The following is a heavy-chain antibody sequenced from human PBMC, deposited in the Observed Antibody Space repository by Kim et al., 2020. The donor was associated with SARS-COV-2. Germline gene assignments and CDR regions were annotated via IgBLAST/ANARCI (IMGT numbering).Heavy chain of an antibody. CDR1: GFTFSSYA. CDR2: ISYDGSNK. D-gene: IGHD3-9*01. J-gene: IGHJ3*02. V-gene: IGHV3-30*04. CDR3: ARDHGVLRYFDWFGSDAFDI. Sequence: GGSLRLSCAASGFTFSSYAMHWVRQAPGKGLEWVAVISYDGSNKYYADSVKGRFTISRDNSKNTLYLQMNSLRAEDTAVYYCARDHGVLRYFDWFGSDAFDIWGQGTMVTVSS.